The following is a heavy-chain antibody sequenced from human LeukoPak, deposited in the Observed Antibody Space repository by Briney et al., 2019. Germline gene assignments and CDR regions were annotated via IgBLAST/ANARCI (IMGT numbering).Heavy chain of an antibody. CDR1: GGTFSSYA. V-gene: IGHV1-69*05. CDR3: ARGDYYYGSGSPYYFDY. CDR2: IIPIFGTA. Sequence: SVKVSCKASGGTFSSYAISWVRQAPGQGLEWMGGIIPIFGTANYAQKFQGRVTMTRDTSISTAYMELSRLRSDDTAVYYCARGDYYYGSGSPYYFDYWGQGTLVTVSS. J-gene: IGHJ4*02. D-gene: IGHD3-10*01.